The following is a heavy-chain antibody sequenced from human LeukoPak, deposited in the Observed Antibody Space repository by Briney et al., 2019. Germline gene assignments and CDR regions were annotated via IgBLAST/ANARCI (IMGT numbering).Heavy chain of an antibody. CDR3: AGDQSGGSGSGDFDY. V-gene: IGHV3-30*04. CDR1: GFTFSSYA. D-gene: IGHD3-10*01. J-gene: IGHJ4*02. CDR2: ISYDGSNK. Sequence: GGSLRLSCAASGFTFSSYAMHWVRQAPGKGLEWVAVISYDGSNKYYADSVKGRFTISRDNSKNTLYLQMNSLRAEDTAVYYCAGDQSGGSGSGDFDYWAREPWSPSPQ.